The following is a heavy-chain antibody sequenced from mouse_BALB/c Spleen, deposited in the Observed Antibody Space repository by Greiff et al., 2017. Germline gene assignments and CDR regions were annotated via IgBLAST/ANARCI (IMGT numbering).Heavy chain of an antibody. CDR3: ARSLYIAY. J-gene: IGHJ3*01. CDR1: GFNIKDTY. Sequence: DQLQQSGAELVKPGASVKLSCTASGFNIKDTYMHWVKQRPEQGLEWIGRIDPANGNTKYDPKFQGKATITADTSSNTAYLQLSSLTSEDTAVYYCARSLYIAYWGQGTLVTVSA. D-gene: IGHD2-1*01. CDR2: IDPANGNT. V-gene: IGHV14-3*02.